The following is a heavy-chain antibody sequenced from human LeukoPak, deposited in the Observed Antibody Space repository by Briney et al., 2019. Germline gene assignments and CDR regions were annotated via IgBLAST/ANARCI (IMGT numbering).Heavy chain of an antibody. D-gene: IGHD3-3*01. CDR2: IYYSGST. V-gene: IGHV4-59*01. CDR3: AAGLGLFGVVNEYFQH. J-gene: IGHJ1*01. Sequence: SETLSLTCTVSGGSISSYYWSWIRQPPGKGLEWIGYIYYSGSTNYNPSLKSRVTISVDTSKNQFSLKLSSVTAADTAVYYCAAGLGLFGVVNEYFQHWGQGTLVTVSS. CDR1: GGSISSYY.